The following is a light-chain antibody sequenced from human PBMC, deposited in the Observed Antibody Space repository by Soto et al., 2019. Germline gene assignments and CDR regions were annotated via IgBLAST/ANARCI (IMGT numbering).Light chain of an antibody. CDR1: QSVNTN. CDR3: QQYDYLVT. CDR2: GAS. Sequence: IVMTRSPATLYGAPWKRSTFSFRASQSVNTNLAWYQLKPGQAPRLLIDGASSRAAGIPDRFSGSGSGTDLTLTISSLEPDDLAVYYCQQYDYLVTFGQGTKVDIK. J-gene: IGKJ1*01. V-gene: IGKV3D-15*01.